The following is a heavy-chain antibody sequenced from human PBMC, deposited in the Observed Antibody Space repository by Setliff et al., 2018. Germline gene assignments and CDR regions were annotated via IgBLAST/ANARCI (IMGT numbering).Heavy chain of an antibody. CDR1: GFTFDDYA. CDR2: ISWNSGIV. J-gene: IGHJ4*02. Sequence: GGSLRLSCAASGFTFDDYAMHWVRQAPGKGLEWVSGISWNSGIVAYADSVKGRFTISRDNAKNSLYLQMNSLRAEDMALYYCAKGYCTNGVCPYGHFDYWGQGTLVTVSS. D-gene: IGHD2-8*01. CDR3: AKGYCTNGVCPYGHFDY. V-gene: IGHV3-9*03.